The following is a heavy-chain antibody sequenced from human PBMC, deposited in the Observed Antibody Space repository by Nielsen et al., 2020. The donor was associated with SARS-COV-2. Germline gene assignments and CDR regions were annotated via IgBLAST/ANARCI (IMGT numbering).Heavy chain of an antibody. D-gene: IGHD6-13*01. Sequence: GGSLRLSCAASGFTFSSYAMHWVRQAPGKGLEWVAVISYDGSNKYYADSVKGRFTISRDNAKNSLYLQMNSLRAEDTAVYYCAREEAGLDYWGQGTLVTVSS. V-gene: IGHV3-30*04. J-gene: IGHJ4*02. CDR3: AREEAGLDY. CDR1: GFTFSSYA. CDR2: ISYDGSNK.